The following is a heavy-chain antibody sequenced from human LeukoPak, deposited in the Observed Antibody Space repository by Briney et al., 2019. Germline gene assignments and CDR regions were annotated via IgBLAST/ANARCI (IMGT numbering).Heavy chain of an antibody. CDR3: ARVGHYDFWSGYSGVDY. V-gene: IGHV1-69*04. CDR2: IIPILGIA. D-gene: IGHD3-3*01. J-gene: IGHJ4*02. Sequence: GSSVKVSCKAPGGTFSSYAISWVRQAPGQGLEWMGRIIPILGIANYAQKFQGRVTMTRNTSISTAYMELSSLRSEDTAVYYCARVGHYDFWSGYSGVDYWGQGTLVTVSS. CDR1: GGTFSSYA.